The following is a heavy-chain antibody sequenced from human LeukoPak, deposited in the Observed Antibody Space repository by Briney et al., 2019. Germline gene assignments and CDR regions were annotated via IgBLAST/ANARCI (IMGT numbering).Heavy chain of an antibody. J-gene: IGHJ6*03. CDR2: ISTSGITI. D-gene: IGHD3-10*01. Sequence: PGGSLRLSCTASGFSFSDFYMSWIRQAPGKGLGWVSYISTSGITIYYADSVKGRFTISRDNSKNTLYLQMNSLRAEDTAVYYCAKVGSIYGFSYMDVWGKGTTVTVSS. CDR1: GFSFSDFY. V-gene: IGHV3-11*04. CDR3: AKVGSIYGFSYMDV.